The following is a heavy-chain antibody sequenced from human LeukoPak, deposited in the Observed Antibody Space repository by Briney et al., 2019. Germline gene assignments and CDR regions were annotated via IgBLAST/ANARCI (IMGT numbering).Heavy chain of an antibody. CDR1: GFTFSSYA. J-gene: IGHJ6*02. V-gene: IGHV3-64*01. Sequence: QAGGSLRLSCAASGFTFSSYAMHWVRQAPGKGLEYVSAISSNGGSTYYANSVKGRFTISRDNSKNTLYLQMGSLRAEDMAVYCCARDRGICFGELLSPRGYYYYYGMDVWGQGTTVTVSS. CDR3: ARDRGICFGELLSPRGYYYYYGMDV. CDR2: ISSNGGST. D-gene: IGHD3-10*01.